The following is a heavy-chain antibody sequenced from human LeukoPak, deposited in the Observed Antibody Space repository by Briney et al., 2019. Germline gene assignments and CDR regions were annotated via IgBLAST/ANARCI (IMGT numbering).Heavy chain of an antibody. CDR2: IYYTGNT. CDR3: ARRFPPRYSSSWYPKLGTYNWFDP. J-gene: IGHJ5*02. D-gene: IGHD6-13*01. V-gene: IGHV4-39*01. CDR1: GVSISSSNSY. Sequence: PSETLSLTCTVSGVSISSSNSYWGWIRQPPGKGLEWIGSIYYTGNTYYNASLKSRGTISIDTSKNQISLRLTSVTATDTAMYYCARRFPPRYSSSWYPKLGTYNWFDPWGQGTLVTVSS.